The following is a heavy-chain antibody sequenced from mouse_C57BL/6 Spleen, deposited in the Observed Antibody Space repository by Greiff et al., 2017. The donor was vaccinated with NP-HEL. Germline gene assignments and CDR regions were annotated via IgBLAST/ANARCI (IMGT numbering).Heavy chain of an antibody. D-gene: IGHD2-2*01. CDR3: ARSTMVTNRCFDV. Sequence: QVQLQQPGAELVMPGASVTLSCKASGYTFTSYWMHWVKQRPGQGLEWIGEIDPSDSYTNYNQKFKGKSTLTVDKSYSTAYMQISSLTSEDSAVYDFARSTMVTNRCFDVWGTGTTVTVSS. CDR1: GYTFTSYW. J-gene: IGHJ1*03. V-gene: IGHV1-69*01. CDR2: IDPSDSYT.